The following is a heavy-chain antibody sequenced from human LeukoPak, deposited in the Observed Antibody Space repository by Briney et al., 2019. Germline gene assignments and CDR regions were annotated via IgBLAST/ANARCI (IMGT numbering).Heavy chain of an antibody. D-gene: IGHD5-18*01. CDR2: IIPIFGTA. Sequence: ASVNVSCKASGGTFSSNAISWVRQAAGQGLERMGGIIPIFGTANYAQKFQGRVTITTDESTSTAYMELSSLRSEDTAVYYCATLDTAMVGWFDPWGQGTLVTVSS. CDR1: GGTFSSNA. V-gene: IGHV1-69*05. CDR3: ATLDTAMVGWFDP. J-gene: IGHJ5*02.